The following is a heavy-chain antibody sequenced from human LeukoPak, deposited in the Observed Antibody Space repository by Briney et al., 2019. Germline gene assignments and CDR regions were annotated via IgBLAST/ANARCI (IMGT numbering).Heavy chain of an antibody. V-gene: IGHV3-30*02. Sequence: GGSLRLSCAASGFTFSSYGMHWVRQAPGKGLEWVAFIRYDGSNKYYADSVKGRFTISRDNSKNTLYLQMNSLRAEDTAVYYCAKDGNFWSGYYRPFGYYYYYMDVWGKGTTVTVSS. CDR3: AKDGNFWSGYYRPFGYYYYYMDV. CDR2: IRYDGSNK. J-gene: IGHJ6*03. D-gene: IGHD3-3*01. CDR1: GFTFSSYG.